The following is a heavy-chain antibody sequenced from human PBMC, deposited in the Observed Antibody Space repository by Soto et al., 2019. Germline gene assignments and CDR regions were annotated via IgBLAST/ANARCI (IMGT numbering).Heavy chain of an antibody. D-gene: IGHD3-22*01. V-gene: IGHV4-59*01. CDR3: ARVGDSSGYYSVGEWFLDL. J-gene: IGHJ2*01. CDR1: GGSIRNYY. Sequence: QAQLQESGPGLVKPSETLSLTCTVSGGSIRNYYWSWIRQPPGKGLEWIGHIYYSGSTHYNPSLKSRVTISVDTSKNQFSLQLSSVTAADTAVYSCARVGDSSGYYSVGEWFLDLWGRGTLVTVSS. CDR2: IYYSGST.